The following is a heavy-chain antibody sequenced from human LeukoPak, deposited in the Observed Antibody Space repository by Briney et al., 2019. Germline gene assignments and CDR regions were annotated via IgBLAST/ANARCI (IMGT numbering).Heavy chain of an antibody. Sequence: PSETLSLTCAVYGGSFSGYYWSWIRQPPGKGLGWIGEINHSGSTNYNPSLKSRVTISVDTSKNQFSLKLSSVTAADTAVYYCARDRGDFWSGYYDYWGQGTLVTVSS. CDR3: ARDRGDFWSGYYDY. CDR2: INHSGST. V-gene: IGHV4-34*01. CDR1: GGSFSGYY. D-gene: IGHD3-3*01. J-gene: IGHJ4*02.